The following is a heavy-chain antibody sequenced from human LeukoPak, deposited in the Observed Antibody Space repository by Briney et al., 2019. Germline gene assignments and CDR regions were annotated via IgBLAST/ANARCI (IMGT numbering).Heavy chain of an antibody. CDR2: INQDGSEI. D-gene: IGHD3-16*01. CDR3: ASSWGSAIDF. CDR1: GFTFSGYW. J-gene: IGHJ4*02. V-gene: IGHV3-7*01. Sequence: PGGSLRLSCAASGFTFSGYWMTWVRQPPGKGLEWVANINQDGSEIYYVDSVKGRFTVSTDNAKNSLYLQMTSLRAEDTAVYYCASSWGSAIDFWGQGTLVTVSS.